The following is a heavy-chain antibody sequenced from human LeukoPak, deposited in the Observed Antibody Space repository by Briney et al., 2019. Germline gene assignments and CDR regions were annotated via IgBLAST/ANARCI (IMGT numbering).Heavy chain of an antibody. V-gene: IGHV3-74*01. D-gene: IGHD3-22*01. CDR3: ASGGALYYYDSSFDY. CDR2: INSDGSST. Sequence: PGGSLRLSCAPSGFSSSTYWMHWVRQAPGKGLWWFSLINSDGSSTSYADSVKGRFTISRDNAKNTLYLHMNSLRAEDTAVYYCASGGALYYYDSSFDYWGQGTLVTVSS. CDR1: GFSSSTYW. J-gene: IGHJ4*02.